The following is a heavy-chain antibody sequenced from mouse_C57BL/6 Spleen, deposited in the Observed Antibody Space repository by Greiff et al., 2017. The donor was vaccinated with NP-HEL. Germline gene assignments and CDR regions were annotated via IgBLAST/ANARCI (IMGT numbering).Heavy chain of an antibody. Sequence: VQLKESGPELVKPGASVKMSCKASGYTFTDYNMHWVKQSHGKSLEWIGYINPNNGGTSYNQKFKGKATLTVNKSSSTAYMELRSLTSEDSAVYYCANYYGSLAYWGQGTLVTVSA. CDR3: ANYYGSLAY. D-gene: IGHD1-1*01. CDR1: GYTFTDYN. V-gene: IGHV1-22*01. CDR2: INPNNGGT. J-gene: IGHJ3*01.